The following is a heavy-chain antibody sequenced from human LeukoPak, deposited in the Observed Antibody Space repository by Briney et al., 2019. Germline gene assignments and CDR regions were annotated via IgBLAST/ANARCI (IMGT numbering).Heavy chain of an antibody. CDR2: ITSKAYGGTT. Sequence: GGSLRLSCTASGFTFGDYAMSWVRQAQGKGLEWVGCITSKAYGGTTEYAASVKGRFTISRDDSKSIAYLQMNSLKTEDTAVYYCTRDRQYYYDSSGSGVFDYWGQGTLVTVSS. CDR3: TRDRQYYYDSSGSGVFDY. D-gene: IGHD3-22*01. CDR1: GFTFGDYA. V-gene: IGHV3-49*04. J-gene: IGHJ4*02.